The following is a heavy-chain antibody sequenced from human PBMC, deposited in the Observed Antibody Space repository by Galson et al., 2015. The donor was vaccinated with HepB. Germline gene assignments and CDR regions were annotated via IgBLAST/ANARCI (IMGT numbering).Heavy chain of an antibody. Sequence: SLRLSCAASGFTFSSYGMHWVRQAPGKGLEWVAVISYDGSNKYYADSVKGRFTISRDNSKNMLYLQMNSLRAEDTAVYYCAKVLLPDVVVPAADAFDIWGQGTMVTVSS. J-gene: IGHJ3*02. D-gene: IGHD2-2*01. CDR3: AKVLLPDVVVPAADAFDI. V-gene: IGHV3-30*18. CDR1: GFTFSSYG. CDR2: ISYDGSNK.